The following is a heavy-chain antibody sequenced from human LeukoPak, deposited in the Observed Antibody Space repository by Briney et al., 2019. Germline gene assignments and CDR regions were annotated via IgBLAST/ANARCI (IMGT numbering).Heavy chain of an antibody. Sequence: GGSLRLSCAASGFTVSDNYMSWVRQAPGKGLEWVSAISGSGGSTYYADSVKGRFTISRDNSKNTLYLQMNSLRAEDTAVYYCAGRSGAKDYWGQGTLVTVSS. CDR3: AGRSGAKDY. D-gene: IGHD1-26*01. CDR1: GFTVSDNY. V-gene: IGHV3-23*01. J-gene: IGHJ4*02. CDR2: ISGSGGST.